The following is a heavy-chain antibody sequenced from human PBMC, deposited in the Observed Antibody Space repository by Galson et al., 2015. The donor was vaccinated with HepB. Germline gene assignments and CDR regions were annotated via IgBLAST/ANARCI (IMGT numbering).Heavy chain of an antibody. CDR3: AREGSVSLAFDI. V-gene: IGHV3-33*01. CDR2: IWYDGSNK. D-gene: IGHD5/OR15-5a*01. CDR1: GFTFSSYG. J-gene: IGHJ3*02. Sequence: SLRLSCAASGFTFSSYGMHWVRQAPGKGLEWVAVIWYDGSNKYYADSVKGRFTISRDNSKNTLYLQMNSLRAEDTAVYYCAREGSVSLAFDIWGQGTMVTVSS.